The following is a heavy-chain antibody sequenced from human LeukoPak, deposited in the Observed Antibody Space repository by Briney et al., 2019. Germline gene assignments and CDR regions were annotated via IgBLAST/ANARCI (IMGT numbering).Heavy chain of an antibody. CDR2: TYYRSTWYN. D-gene: IGHD2-15*01. CDR1: GDSFSSNSAA. CDR3: ARGAYCSGGSCYSNWFDP. J-gene: IGHJ5*02. Sequence: SQTLSLTCAISGDSFSSNSAAWNWIRQSPSRGLEWLVRTYYRSTWYNDYAVSVKSRMTINPDTSKNQFSLQLNSVTPEDTAVYYCARGAYCSGGSCYSNWFDPWGQGTLVTVSS. V-gene: IGHV6-1*01.